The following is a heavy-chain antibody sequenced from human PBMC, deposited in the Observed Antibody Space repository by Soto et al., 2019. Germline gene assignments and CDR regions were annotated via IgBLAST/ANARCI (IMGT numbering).Heavy chain of an antibody. Sequence: EVQLVESGGGLVKPGGSLRLSCVASGFAFSSAWVSWVRQAPGKGLEWVGRIRSKSDGGTTDYAAPVKGRFAMSRDDSKNTLYLQMSSLITDDTAVYYCSDGFDFRGQGTLVTVSS. CDR2: IRSKSDGGTT. J-gene: IGHJ4*02. V-gene: IGHV3-15*01. CDR1: GFAFSSAW. CDR3: SDGFDF. D-gene: IGHD3-3*01.